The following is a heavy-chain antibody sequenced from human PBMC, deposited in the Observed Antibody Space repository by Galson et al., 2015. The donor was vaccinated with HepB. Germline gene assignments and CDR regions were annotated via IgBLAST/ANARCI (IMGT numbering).Heavy chain of an antibody. V-gene: IGHV4-31*03. J-gene: IGHJ6*02. D-gene: IGHD4-17*01. Sequence: TLSLTCTVSGGSISSGGYYWSWIRQHPGKGLEWIGYIYYSGSTYYNPSLKSRVTISVDTSKNQFSLKLSSVTAADTAVYYCARSEFNYGDYYYYGMDVWGQGTTVTVPS. CDR2: IYYSGST. CDR3: ARSEFNYGDYYYYGMDV. CDR1: GGSISSGGYY.